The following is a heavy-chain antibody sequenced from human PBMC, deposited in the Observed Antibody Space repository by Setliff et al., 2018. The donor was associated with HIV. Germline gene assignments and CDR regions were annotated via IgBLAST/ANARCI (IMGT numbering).Heavy chain of an antibody. J-gene: IGHJ4*02. V-gene: IGHV3-21*01. CDR3: ARVGREWELKPVGY. CDR2: ISSSSSYI. Sequence: GGSLRLSCAASGFNFSTYNMNWVRQAPGKGLEWVSSISSSSSYIYYADSAQGRFTISRDNAKNSLYLQMNSLRAEDTAVYYCARVGREWELKPVGYWGQGTLVTVSS. CDR1: GFNFSTYN. D-gene: IGHD1-26*01.